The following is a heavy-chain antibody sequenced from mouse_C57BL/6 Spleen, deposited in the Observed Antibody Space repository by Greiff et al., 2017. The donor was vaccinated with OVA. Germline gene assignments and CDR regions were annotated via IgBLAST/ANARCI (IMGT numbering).Heavy chain of an antibody. D-gene: IGHD2-2*01. Sequence: EVQLQQSGPELVKPGASVKIPCKASGYTFTDYNMDWVKQSHGKSLEWIGDINPNNGGTIYNQKFKGKATLTVDKSSSTAYMELRSLTSEDTAVYYCAGGYWFAYWGQGTLVTVSA. CDR2: INPNNGGT. CDR1: GYTFTDYN. J-gene: IGHJ3*01. V-gene: IGHV1-18*01. CDR3: AGGYWFAY.